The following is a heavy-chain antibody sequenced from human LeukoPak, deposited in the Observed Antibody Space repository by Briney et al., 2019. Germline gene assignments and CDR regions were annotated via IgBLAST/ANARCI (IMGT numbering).Heavy chain of an antibody. J-gene: IGHJ4*01. Sequence: GGSLRLSCSVSGFTFTDYWMNWVRQAPGKGLEWVASIQQYGGEKSYVDSVKGRFTTSRDNAKNSLYLQMSSLRAEDTAVYYCARDGTAAGLYFDLWGQGTLVTVSS. V-gene: IGHV3-7*01. D-gene: IGHD6-13*01. CDR1: GFTFTDYW. CDR3: ARDGTAAGLYFDL. CDR2: IQQYGGEK.